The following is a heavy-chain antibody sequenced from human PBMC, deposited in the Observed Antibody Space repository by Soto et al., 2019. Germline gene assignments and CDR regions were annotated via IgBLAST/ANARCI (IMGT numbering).Heavy chain of an antibody. CDR3: VRAVGDPLYYLDY. J-gene: IGHJ4*02. Sequence: PSETLSLTCTVSSDFIISYHWIWIRQSPGKGLEWIGYTDYSGNTSYNPSLKSRVTISGDTSKNQFSLRLSPVTAADTAVYYCVRAVGDPLYYLDYWGQGTLVSVSS. V-gene: IGHV4-59*08. D-gene: IGHD6-19*01. CDR2: TDYSGNT. CDR1: SDFIISYH.